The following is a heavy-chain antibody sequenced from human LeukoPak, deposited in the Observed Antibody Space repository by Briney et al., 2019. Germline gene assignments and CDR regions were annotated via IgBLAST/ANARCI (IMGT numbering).Heavy chain of an antibody. Sequence: PGGSLRLSCAASGFTFSDYYMSWIRQAPGKGLEWVSYISSSGSTIYYADSVKGRFTISRDNAKNSLYLQMNSLRAEDTAVYYCARADSSGWTPIDYWGQETLVTVSS. D-gene: IGHD6-19*01. CDR1: GFTFSDYY. J-gene: IGHJ4*02. V-gene: IGHV3-11*01. CDR2: ISSSGSTI. CDR3: ARADSSGWTPIDY.